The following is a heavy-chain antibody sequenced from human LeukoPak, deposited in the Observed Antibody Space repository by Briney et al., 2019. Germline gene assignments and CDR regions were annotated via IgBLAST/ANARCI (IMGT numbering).Heavy chain of an antibody. CDR3: AKNDQGFLWFGERSPHYFDY. CDR2: ISGSGGST. V-gene: IGHV3-23*01. Sequence: GGSLRLSCAASGFTFSSYAMSWVRQAPGKGLEWVSAISGSGGSTYYADSVKGRFTISRDNSKNTLYLQMNSLRTEDTAVYYCAKNDQGFLWFGERSPHYFDYWGQGTLVTVSS. CDR1: GFTFSSYA. J-gene: IGHJ4*02. D-gene: IGHD3-10*01.